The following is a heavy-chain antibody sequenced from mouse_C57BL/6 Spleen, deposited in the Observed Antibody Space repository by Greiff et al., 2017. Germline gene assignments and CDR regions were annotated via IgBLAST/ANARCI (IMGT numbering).Heavy chain of an antibody. CDR1: GFSLTSYG. D-gene: IGHD2-4*01. Sequence: QVQLQQSGPGLVQPSQSLSITCTVSGFSLTSYGVHWVRQSPGKGLEWLGVIWSGGSTDSNAAFISRRSTSKDNSKSQVFFKMNSLHADDTAIYYCARIDYEGAYWGQGTLVTVSA. CDR2: IWSGGST. CDR3: ARIDYEGAY. V-gene: IGHV2-2*01. J-gene: IGHJ3*01.